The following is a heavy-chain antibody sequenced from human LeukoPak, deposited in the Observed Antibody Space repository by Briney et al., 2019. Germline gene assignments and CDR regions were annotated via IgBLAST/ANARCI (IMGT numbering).Heavy chain of an antibody. CDR2: ISSSSSYI. J-gene: IGHJ6*02. Sequence: GGSLRLSCAASGFTFSSYSMTWVRQAPGKGLEWVSSISSSSSYIYYADSVKGRFTISRDNAKNSLYLQMNSLRAEDTAVYYCARDRIAAAGTAYYYYYGMDVWGQGATVTVSS. CDR3: ARDRIAAAGTAYYYYYGMDV. D-gene: IGHD6-13*01. CDR1: GFTFSSYS. V-gene: IGHV3-21*01.